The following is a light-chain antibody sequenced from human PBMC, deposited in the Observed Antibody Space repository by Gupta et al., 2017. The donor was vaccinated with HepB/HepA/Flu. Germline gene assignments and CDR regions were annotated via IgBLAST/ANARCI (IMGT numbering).Light chain of an antibody. V-gene: IGKV2-30*01. CDR1: QSLLYSDGNTN. J-gene: IGKJ2*01. CDR3: KQGKHWPRT. Sequence: DVVMTQSPLSLPVTLGQPASISCRSTQSLLYSDGNTNLNWFQQRPGQSPRRLIYRVSNRDSGVPDRFSGSGSDTXFTLKIXSVEAEDVGVYYCKQGKHWPRTFGXGTKVEIK. CDR2: RVS.